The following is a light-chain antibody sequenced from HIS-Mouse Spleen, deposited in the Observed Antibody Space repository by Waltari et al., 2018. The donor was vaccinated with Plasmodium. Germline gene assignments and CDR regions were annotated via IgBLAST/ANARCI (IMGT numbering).Light chain of an antibody. CDR3: QVWDSSSDHPV. CDR2: DDS. Sequence: SYVLTQPPSVSVAPGQTARITCGGHNIGSKSVHWYQQKQGQAPVLVVYDDSDRPSGIPERFSGSNSGNTATLTISRVEAGDEADYYCQVWDSSSDHPVFGGGTKLTVL. J-gene: IGLJ2*01. CDR1: NIGSKS. V-gene: IGLV3-21*02.